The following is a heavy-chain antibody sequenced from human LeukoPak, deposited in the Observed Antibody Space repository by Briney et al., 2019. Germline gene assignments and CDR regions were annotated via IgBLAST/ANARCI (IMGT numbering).Heavy chain of an antibody. D-gene: IGHD6-19*01. V-gene: IGHV3-30*18. CDR3: AKDRYPYSSGWYYFDY. J-gene: IGHJ4*02. Sequence: GRSLRLSCAASGFTFSSYGMHWVRQAPGKGLEWVAVISYDGSNKYYADSVKGRFTISRDNSKNTLYLQMNSLRAEDTAVYYCAKDRYPYSSGWYYFDYWGQETLVTVSS. CDR2: ISYDGSNK. CDR1: GFTFSSYG.